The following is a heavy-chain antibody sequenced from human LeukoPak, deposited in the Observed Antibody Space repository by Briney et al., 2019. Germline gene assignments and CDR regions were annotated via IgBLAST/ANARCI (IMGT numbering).Heavy chain of an antibody. CDR2: ISGSSAYL. V-gene: IGHV3-21*01. CDR1: GFTLRSYT. CDR3: ARGPYLFATTGHGYFVY. J-gene: IGHJ4*02. Sequence: GGSLRLSCGTCGFTLRSYTMMGVPEAPGKMRQDVSSISGSSAYLFYADSMKGPITISRDNANNSLFLQMNRLRAEDTAVYSCARGPYLFATTGHGYFVYWGQGTLVTVSS. D-gene: IGHD1-26*01.